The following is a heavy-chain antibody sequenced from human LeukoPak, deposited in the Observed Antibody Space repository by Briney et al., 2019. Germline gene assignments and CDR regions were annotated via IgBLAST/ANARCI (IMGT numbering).Heavy chain of an antibody. CDR2: IKEDGSRQ. Sequence: GGSLRLSCAASGFTFSTYWMSWVRQTPGKGLEWVANIKEDGSRQYYVDSVNGRFTISRDNAKTSLYLQMNGLRVEDTAVYYCARDGGGYDSWGQGTLVTVSS. V-gene: IGHV3-7*01. J-gene: IGHJ5*01. CDR1: GFTFSTYW. D-gene: IGHD5-24*01. CDR3: ARDGGGYDS.